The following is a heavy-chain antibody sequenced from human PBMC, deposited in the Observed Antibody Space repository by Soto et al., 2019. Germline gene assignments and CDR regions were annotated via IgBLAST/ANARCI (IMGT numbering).Heavy chain of an antibody. D-gene: IGHD1-26*01. CDR3: AKGVELDV. CDR2: IGDSGAST. V-gene: IGHV3-23*01. Sequence: GGSLRLSCEASGFSFSIFAMNWVRQAPGKGLEWVSAIGDSGASTYYADSVKGRFTISRDNSRNTLYLQLNSLRAEDTAVYYCAKGVELDVWGNGTTVTVSS. J-gene: IGHJ6*04. CDR1: GFSFSIFA.